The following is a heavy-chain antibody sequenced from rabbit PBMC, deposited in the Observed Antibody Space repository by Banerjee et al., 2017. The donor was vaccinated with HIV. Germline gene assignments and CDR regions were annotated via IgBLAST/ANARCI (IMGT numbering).Heavy chain of an antibody. CDR3: VRDLAGVTGWNFNL. CDR2: IDTADGNI. J-gene: IGHJ4*01. V-gene: IGHV1S47*01. D-gene: IGHD4-1*01. CDR1: GIDFSSYG. Sequence: QEQLVESGGGLVTLGGSLKLSCKASGIDFSSYGVSWVRQAPGKGLEWIGYIDTADGNIYYASWVNGRFTISSHNAQNTLYLQLNSLTAADTATYFCVRDLAGVTGWNFNLWGPGTLVTVS.